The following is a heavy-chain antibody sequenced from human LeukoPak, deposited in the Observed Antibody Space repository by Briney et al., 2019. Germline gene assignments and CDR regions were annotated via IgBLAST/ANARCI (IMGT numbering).Heavy chain of an antibody. Sequence: PSETLSLTCTISGGSISSYYWSWIRQPPGKGLEWIACISYSGSTKYNPSLKSRVTISVDTSKKQLSLKLSSVTAADTAVYYCAREPGFDSSGYLNWFDPWGQGTLVTVSS. CDR3: AREPGFDSSGYLNWFDP. V-gene: IGHV4-59*01. J-gene: IGHJ5*02. CDR1: GGSISSYY. CDR2: ISYSGST. D-gene: IGHD3-22*01.